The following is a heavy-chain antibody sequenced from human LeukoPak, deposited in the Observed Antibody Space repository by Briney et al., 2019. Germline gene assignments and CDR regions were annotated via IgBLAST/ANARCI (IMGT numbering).Heavy chain of an antibody. CDR1: GGSISSYY. V-gene: IGHV4-59*01. D-gene: IGHD3-3*01. J-gene: IGHJ6*03. CDR2: IYYSGST. CDR3: ARMMYEDFWSGYLPHYYYYYYYMDV. Sequence: SETLSLTCTVSGGSISSYYWSWIRQPPGKGLEWIGYIYYSGSTNYNPSLKSRVAISVDTSKNQFSLKLSSVTAADTAVYYCARMMYEDFWSGYLPHYYYYYYYMDVWGKGTTVTVSS.